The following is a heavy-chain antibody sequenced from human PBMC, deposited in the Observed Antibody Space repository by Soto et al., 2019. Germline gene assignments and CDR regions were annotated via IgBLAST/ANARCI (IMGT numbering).Heavy chain of an antibody. CDR1: GFSFSSYG. CDR3: ARGSIVAAEYGMDV. D-gene: IGHD6-13*01. J-gene: IGHJ6*02. Sequence: LRLSCAASGFSFSSYGMHWVRQAPGKGLEWVAVIWHDGSKTYYADSVKGRLIISRDNSKNTLYVQINSLRAEDRGVYFCARGSIVAAEYGMDVWGPGTMVTVYS. CDR2: IWHDGSKT. V-gene: IGHV3-33*01.